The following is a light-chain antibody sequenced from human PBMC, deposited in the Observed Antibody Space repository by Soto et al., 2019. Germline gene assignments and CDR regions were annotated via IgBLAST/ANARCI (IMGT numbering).Light chain of an antibody. CDR2: GAS. CDR1: QSVSSD. CDR3: QQYNDWREYT. Sequence: EIVMTQSPATLSVSPGERATLSCRASQSVSSDLAWYQQKPGQTPSLLIYGASTRATGIPARFSGSGSGTEFALTISSLQSEDFAVYYCQQYNDWREYTFGQGTKLEIK. V-gene: IGKV3-15*01. J-gene: IGKJ2*01.